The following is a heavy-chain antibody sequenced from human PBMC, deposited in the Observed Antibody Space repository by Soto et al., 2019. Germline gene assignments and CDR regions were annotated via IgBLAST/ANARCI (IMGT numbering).Heavy chain of an antibody. J-gene: IGHJ4*02. V-gene: IGHV1-69*13. Sequence: AASVKVSCKASGGTFSSYAISWVRQAPGQGLEWMGGIIPIFGTANYAQKFQGRVTITADESTSTAYMELSSLRSEDTAVYYCAKLHGDYYGSGSSSYYFDYWGQGTLVTVSS. CDR1: GGTFSSYA. D-gene: IGHD3-10*01. CDR2: IIPIFGTA. CDR3: AKLHGDYYGSGSSSYYFDY.